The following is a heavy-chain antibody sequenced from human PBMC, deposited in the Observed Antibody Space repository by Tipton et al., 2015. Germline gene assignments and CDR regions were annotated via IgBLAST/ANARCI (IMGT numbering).Heavy chain of an antibody. CDR1: GGSISSGSYY. D-gene: IGHD2-2*01. V-gene: IGHV4-31*03. J-gene: IGHJ4*02. CDR3: ARDSTGVTPLDS. Sequence: TLSLTCTVSGGSISSGSYYWSWIRQHPGKGLEWIGYIYYRVTTRYNPSLKSRVTISVDTSKNQFSLELTSVTAADTAVYYCARDSTGVTPLDSWGQGILVTVSS. CDR2: IYYRVTT.